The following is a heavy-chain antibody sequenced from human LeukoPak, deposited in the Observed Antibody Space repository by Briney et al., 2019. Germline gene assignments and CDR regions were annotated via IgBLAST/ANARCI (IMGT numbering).Heavy chain of an antibody. D-gene: IGHD3-10*01. CDR3: ARYDGGSGPFDY. J-gene: IGHJ4*02. V-gene: IGHV3-53*01. Sequence: GGSLRLSCAVSGFTVSSNYMSGVRQAPGRGRGGVSVLYSGGNTYYAGSVKGRFTISTAHSKNTLYLQMNSLRAEDTAVYYCARYDGGSGPFDYWGQGTLVTVSS. CDR2: LYSGGNT. CDR1: GFTVSSNY.